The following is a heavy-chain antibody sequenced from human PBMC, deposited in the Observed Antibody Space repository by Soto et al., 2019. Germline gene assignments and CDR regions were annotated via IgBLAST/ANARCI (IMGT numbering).Heavy chain of an antibody. CDR1: GFTSGKYA. CDR2: IGGGGEYT. J-gene: IGHJ3*02. Sequence: EVQLLESGGGLVQPGGSLTLTCIVSGFTSGKYAMSWVRQAPGKGLEWVSGIGGGGEYTNYADSVRGRFTMSRDNSKNTLYLHMSSLKVEDTAVYYCAKDEVAANGRADAFDIWGQGTVVTVSS. CDR3: AKDEVAANGRADAFDI. D-gene: IGHD2-15*01. V-gene: IGHV3-23*01.